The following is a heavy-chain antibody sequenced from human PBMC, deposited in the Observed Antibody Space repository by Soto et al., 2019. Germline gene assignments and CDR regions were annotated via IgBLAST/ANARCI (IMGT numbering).Heavy chain of an antibody. Sequence: LSLTCNVSGGPIKTGDYCWNWIRQPPGKGLEWIGYVFYSGATNYSPSLKSRAAISMDTSKNQFSLSLTSVTAADTAVYYCARAGFSYGHLLFWGQGIRVTVSS. CDR3: ARAGFSYGHLLF. CDR2: VFYSGAT. D-gene: IGHD3-10*01. J-gene: IGHJ4*02. CDR1: GGPIKTGDYC. V-gene: IGHV4-30-4*01.